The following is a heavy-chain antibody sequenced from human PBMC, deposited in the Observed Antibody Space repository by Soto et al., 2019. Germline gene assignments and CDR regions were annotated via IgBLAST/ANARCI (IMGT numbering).Heavy chain of an antibody. CDR3: AAETTDTAMATYYFDY. CDR1: GFTFTSSA. J-gene: IGHJ4*02. Sequence: ASVKVSCKASGFTFTSSAVQWVRQARGQRLEWIGWIVVGSGNTNYAQKFQERVTITRDMSTSTAYMELSSLRSEDTAVYYCAAETTDTAMATYYFDYWGQGNLVTVSS. CDR2: IVVGSGNT. V-gene: IGHV1-58*01. D-gene: IGHD5-18*01.